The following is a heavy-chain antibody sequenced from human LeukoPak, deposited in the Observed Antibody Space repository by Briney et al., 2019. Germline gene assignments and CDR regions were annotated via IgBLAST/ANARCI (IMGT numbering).Heavy chain of an antibody. CDR2: ISHDGSNK. D-gene: IGHD3-3*01. CDR3: ARGGARITIFGVVTTRGAFDI. CDR1: GFTFSSYA. Sequence: PGGSLRLSCAASGFTFSSYAMHWVRQAPGKGLEWVAVISHDGSNKYYADSVKGRFTISRDNSKKTLYLQMNSLRAEDTAVYYCARGGARITIFGVVTTRGAFDIWGQGTMVTVSS. J-gene: IGHJ3*02. V-gene: IGHV3-30-3*01.